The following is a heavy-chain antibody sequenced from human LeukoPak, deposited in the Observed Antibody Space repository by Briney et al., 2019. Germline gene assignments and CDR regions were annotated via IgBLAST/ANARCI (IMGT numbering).Heavy chain of an antibody. CDR3: AKVPGIVVVPAATFDY. CDR1: GLTFSSYA. V-gene: IGHV3-23*01. Sequence: GGSLRLSCAAPGLTFSSYAMSWVRQAPGKGLEWVSAISGSGGSTYYADSVKGRFTISRDNSKNTLYLQMNSLRAEDTAVYYCAKVPGIVVVPAATFDYWGQGTLVTVSS. D-gene: IGHD2-2*01. J-gene: IGHJ4*02. CDR2: ISGSGGST.